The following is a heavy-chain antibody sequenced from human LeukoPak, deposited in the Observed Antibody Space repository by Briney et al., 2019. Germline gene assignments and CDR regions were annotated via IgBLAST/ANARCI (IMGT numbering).Heavy chain of an antibody. D-gene: IGHD6-19*01. Sequence: SVKVSCKASGGTFSSYAISWVRQAPGQGLEWMGRIIPILGIANYAQKFQGRVTITADKSTSTAYMELSSLRSEDTAVYYCARDWGIAVAAPYYFDYWGQGTLVTVSS. CDR3: ARDWGIAVAAPYYFDY. CDR2: IIPILGIA. J-gene: IGHJ4*02. CDR1: GGTFSSYA. V-gene: IGHV1-69*04.